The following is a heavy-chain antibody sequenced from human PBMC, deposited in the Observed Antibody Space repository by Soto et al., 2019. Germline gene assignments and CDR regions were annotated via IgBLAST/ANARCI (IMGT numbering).Heavy chain of an antibody. CDR2: INHSGST. CDR3: ARGGDNIAAAGRSDYYYGMDV. J-gene: IGHJ6*02. V-gene: IGHV4-34*01. Sequence: QVQLQQWGAGLLKPSETLSLTCAVYGGSFSGYYWSWIRQPPGKGLEWIGEINHSGSTNYNPSLKSRVTISVDTSKNQFSLRLSSVTAADTAVYYCARGGDNIAAAGRSDYYYGMDVWGQGTTVTVSS. CDR1: GGSFSGYY. D-gene: IGHD6-13*01.